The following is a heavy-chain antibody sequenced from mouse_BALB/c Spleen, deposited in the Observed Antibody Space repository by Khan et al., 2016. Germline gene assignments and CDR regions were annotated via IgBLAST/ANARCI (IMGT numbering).Heavy chain of an antibody. V-gene: IGHV1-9*01. CDR3: ARMGGNYWYFDV. CDR1: GYTFSSYW. J-gene: IGHJ1*01. Sequence: QVQLKESGAELMKPGASVKISCKATGYTFSSYWIEWVKQRPGHGLEWIGEILPGSGSTNYNEKFKGKATFTADTSSNTAYMQLSSLTYQDSAVYYCARMGGNYWYFDVWGAGTTVTVSS. D-gene: IGHD1-1*01. CDR2: ILPGSGST.